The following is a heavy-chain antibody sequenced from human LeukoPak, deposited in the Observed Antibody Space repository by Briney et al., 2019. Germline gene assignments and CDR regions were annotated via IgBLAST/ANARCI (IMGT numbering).Heavy chain of an antibody. J-gene: IGHJ4*02. CDR3: ARDFLDDSSGYFRTYYFDY. CDR1: GFTFSSYS. CDR2: ISSSSSYI. Sequence: GGSLRLSCAASGFTFSSYSMNWVRQAPGKGLEWVSSISSSSSYIYYADSVKGRFTISRDNAKNSLYLQMNGLRAEDTAVYYCARDFLDDSSGYFRTYYFDYWGQGTLVTVSS. D-gene: IGHD3-22*01. V-gene: IGHV3-21*01.